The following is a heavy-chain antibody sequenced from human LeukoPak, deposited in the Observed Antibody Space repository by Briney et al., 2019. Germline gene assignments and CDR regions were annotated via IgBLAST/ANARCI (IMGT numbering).Heavy chain of an antibody. V-gene: IGHV3-21*01. CDR1: GFTFSSYS. Sequence: GGSLRLSCAASGFTFSSYSMNWVRQAPGKGLEWVSSISSSSSYIYYADSVKGRFTIPRANAKNSLYLQMNSLRAEDTAVYYCALQGDYFDYWGQGTLVTVSS. J-gene: IGHJ4*02. D-gene: IGHD4-11*01. CDR3: ALQGDYFDY. CDR2: ISSSSSYI.